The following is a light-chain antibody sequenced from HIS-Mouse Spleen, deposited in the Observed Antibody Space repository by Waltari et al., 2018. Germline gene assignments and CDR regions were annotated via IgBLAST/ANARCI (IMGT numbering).Light chain of an antibody. V-gene: IGLV3-25*03. CDR1: ALPKQY. J-gene: IGLJ3*02. CDR3: QSADSSGTGWV. CDR2: KDS. Sequence: SYELTQPPSVSVSPGQTARITCSGDALPKQYAYWYQQKPGQAPVCVIYKDSERPSGIPVRFSGSSSGTTVTLTISGVQAEDEADYYCQSADSSGTGWVFGGGTKLTVL.